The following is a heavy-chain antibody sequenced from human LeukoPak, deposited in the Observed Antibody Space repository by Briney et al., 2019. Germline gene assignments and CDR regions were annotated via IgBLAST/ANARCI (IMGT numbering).Heavy chain of an antibody. D-gene: IGHD6-13*01. CDR1: GFTVSSNY. V-gene: IGHV3-23*01. Sequence: GGSLRLSCAASGFTVSSNYMSWVRQAPGKGLEWVATISDSGDTIYYADSVKGRFTISRDNSKKTLYLQMNNLRAADTAVYYCAKDLTSSSWSTLWDCWGQGTLVTVSS. J-gene: IGHJ4*02. CDR3: AKDLTSSSWSTLWDC. CDR2: ISDSGDTI.